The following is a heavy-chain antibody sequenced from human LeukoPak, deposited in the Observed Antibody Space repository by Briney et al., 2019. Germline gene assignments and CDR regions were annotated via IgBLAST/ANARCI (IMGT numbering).Heavy chain of an antibody. V-gene: IGHV1-58*02. Sequence: GASVKVSCKASGFTFTSSAMQWVRQARGQRLEWIGWIVVGSGNTNYAQKFQERVTITRDMSTSTAYMELSSLRSEDTAVYYCARSYSSGWYVNYWGQGTLVTVSS. J-gene: IGHJ4*02. CDR1: GFTFTSSA. CDR3: ARSYSSGWYVNY. D-gene: IGHD6-19*01. CDR2: IVVGSGNT.